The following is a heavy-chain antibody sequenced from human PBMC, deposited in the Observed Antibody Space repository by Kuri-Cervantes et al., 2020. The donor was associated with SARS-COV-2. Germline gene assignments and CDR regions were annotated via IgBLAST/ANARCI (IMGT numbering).Heavy chain of an antibody. CDR2: INPNSGGT. CDR1: GYTFTGYY. D-gene: IGHD3-22*01. CDR3: ATPSYYDSSGSYDAFAI. J-gene: IGHJ3*02. Sequence: ASVKVSCKASGYTFTGYYMHWVRQAPGQGLEWMGWINPNSGGTNYAQKFQGRVTMTRDTSISTAYMELSRLRSDDTAVYYCATPSYYDSSGSYDAFAIWGQGTMVTVSS. V-gene: IGHV1-2*02.